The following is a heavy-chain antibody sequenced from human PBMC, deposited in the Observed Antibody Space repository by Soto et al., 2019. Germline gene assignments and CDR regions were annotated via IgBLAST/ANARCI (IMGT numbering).Heavy chain of an antibody. CDR3: ARPYKSGYYYGMDV. V-gene: IGHV4-59*01. D-gene: IGHD3-3*01. CDR2: IYYSAST. J-gene: IGHJ6*02. Sequence: SETQSITCTVSGGSISSYYWSWIRQPPGKGLEWIGYIYYSASTNYNPSLKSRVTISVDTSKNQFSLKLSSVTAADTAVYYCARPYKSGYYYGMDVWGQGTTVTVSS. CDR1: GGSISSYY.